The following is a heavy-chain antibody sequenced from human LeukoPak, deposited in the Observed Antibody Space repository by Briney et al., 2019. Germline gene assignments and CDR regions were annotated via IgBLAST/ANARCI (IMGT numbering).Heavy chain of an antibody. D-gene: IGHD5-18*01. J-gene: IGHJ4*02. Sequence: ASVKVSCKASGYTFTSYGISWVRQAPGQGLEWMGWISAYNGNTNYAQKLQGRVTMTTDTSTSTAYMELRSLRSDDTAVYYCARDFLVDTAMVTDYWGQGTLVTVSS. CDR2: ISAYNGNT. V-gene: IGHV1-18*04. CDR1: GYTFTSYG. CDR3: ARDFLVDTAMVTDY.